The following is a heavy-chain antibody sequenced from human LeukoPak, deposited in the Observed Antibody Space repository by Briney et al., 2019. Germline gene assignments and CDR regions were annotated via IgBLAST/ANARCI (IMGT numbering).Heavy chain of an antibody. CDR2: ISYDGSNK. CDR3: AKGRSRVITFGGVVGY. D-gene: IGHD3-16*01. J-gene: IGHJ4*02. Sequence: GRSLRLSCAASGFTFSSYGMHWVRQAPGKGLEWVAVISYDGSNKYCADSVKGRFTISRDNSKNTLYLQMNSLRAEDTAVYYCAKGRSRVITFGGVVGYWGQGTLVTVSS. V-gene: IGHV3-30*18. CDR1: GFTFSSYG.